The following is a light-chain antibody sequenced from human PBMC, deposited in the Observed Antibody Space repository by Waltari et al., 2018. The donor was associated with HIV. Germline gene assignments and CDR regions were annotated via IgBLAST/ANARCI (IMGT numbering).Light chain of an antibody. CDR3: AAWDASLHVV. V-gene: IGLV1-44*01. CDR2: RNH. J-gene: IGLJ2*01. CDR1: SSNIGTNT. Sequence: QSVLTQPPSASGTLGQGVTISCFGSSSNIGTNTVNWYQHLPGAAPKLIIFRNHQRPSGCPDRFSGSQSGTSAFLTITGLLPGDEATYYCAAWDASLHVVFGGGTQLTVL.